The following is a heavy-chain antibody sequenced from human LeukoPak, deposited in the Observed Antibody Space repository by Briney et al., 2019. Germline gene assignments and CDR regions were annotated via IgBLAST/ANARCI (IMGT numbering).Heavy chain of an antibody. CDR3: ARDERTMIVGGFDY. CDR2: IYYSGST. V-gene: IGHV4-39*07. CDR1: GGSISSSSYY. J-gene: IGHJ4*02. Sequence: PSETLSLTCTVSGGSISSSSYYWGWIRQPPGKGLEWIGSIYYSGSTYYNPSLKSRVTISVDTSKNQFSLKLSSVTAADTAVYYCARDERTMIVGGFDYWGQGTLVTVSS. D-gene: IGHD3-22*01.